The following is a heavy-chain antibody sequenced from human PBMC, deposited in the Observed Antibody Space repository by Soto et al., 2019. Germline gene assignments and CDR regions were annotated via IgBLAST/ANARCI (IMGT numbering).Heavy chain of an antibody. J-gene: IGHJ6*03. CDR1: GCTFSSYA. CDR3: PKSSAAGPDYYSYYLDV. D-gene: IGHD6-13*01. CDR2: ISGSGGST. Sequence: EVQLLESGGGLVQPGGSLRLSCAASGCTFSSYAMSWVRQAPGKGLEWVSAISGSGGSTYYADSVKGRFTISRNNSKNTLYLQMNRLRAEHTAVKYCPKSSAAGPDYYSYYLDVWGKGTTVTVSS. V-gene: IGHV3-23*01.